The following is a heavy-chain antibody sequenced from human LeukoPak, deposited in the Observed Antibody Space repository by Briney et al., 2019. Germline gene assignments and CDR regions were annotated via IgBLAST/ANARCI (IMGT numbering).Heavy chain of an antibody. V-gene: IGHV3-7*01. D-gene: IGHD2/OR15-2a*01. CDR3: ARGNTLDV. CDR1: GFSFTTYW. CDR2: IKQDGSEN. J-gene: IGHJ6*02. Sequence: QPGGSLRLSCAASGFSFTTYWMIWVRQAPGKGLEWVASIKQDGSENSYVDSVRGRFTISRDNGKNSVHLQMNSLRAEDTAMYYCARGNTLDVWGQGTTVTVSS.